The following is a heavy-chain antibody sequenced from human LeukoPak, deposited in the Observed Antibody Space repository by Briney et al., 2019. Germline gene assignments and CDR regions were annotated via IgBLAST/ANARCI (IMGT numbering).Heavy chain of an antibody. CDR1: GFTFSCYA. D-gene: IGHD5-12*01. CDR2: ISYDGSNK. Sequence: GGSLRLSCAASGFTFSCYAMLWVRQAPGKGLEWVAVISYDGSNKYYADSVKGRFTISRDNSKNTLYLQMNSLRAEDTAVYYCARDEVLGGYYYFDYWGQGTLVTVSS. V-gene: IGHV3-30-3*01. J-gene: IGHJ4*02. CDR3: ARDEVLGGYYYFDY.